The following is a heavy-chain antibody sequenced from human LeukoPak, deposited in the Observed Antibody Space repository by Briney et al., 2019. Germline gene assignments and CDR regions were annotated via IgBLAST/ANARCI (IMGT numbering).Heavy chain of an antibody. CDR1: GYSFTSYW. Sequence: GGSLKISCKGSGYSFTSYWIGLVRQMPGKGLEWMGIIYPGDSDTRYSPSFQGQVTISADKSISTAYLQWSSLKASDTAMYYCARLPTTPRYYYDSSGYYDFYFDYWGQGTLVTVSS. V-gene: IGHV5-51*01. CDR2: IYPGDSDT. J-gene: IGHJ4*02. D-gene: IGHD3-22*01. CDR3: ARLPTTPRYYYDSSGYYDFYFDY.